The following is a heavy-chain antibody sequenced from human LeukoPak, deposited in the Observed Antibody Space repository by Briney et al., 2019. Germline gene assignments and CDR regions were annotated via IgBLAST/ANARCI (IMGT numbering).Heavy chain of an antibody. CDR1: GFTFSSFW. CDR2: IKQDRSEK. D-gene: IGHD1-1*01. V-gene: IGHV3-7*03. J-gene: IGHJ4*02. CDR3: ARGGSRHPSPEDY. Sequence: PGGSLRLSCAASGFTFSSFWMSWVRQAPGKGLAWVANIKQDRSEKYFVDSVKGRFTISRDNAKNSLYLQMSSLRAEDTAVYYCARGGSRHPSPEDYWGRGTLVTVSS.